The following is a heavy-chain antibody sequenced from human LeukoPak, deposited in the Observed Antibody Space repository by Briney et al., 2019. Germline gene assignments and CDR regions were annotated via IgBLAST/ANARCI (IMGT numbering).Heavy chain of an antibody. CDR3: ARDSADSSGYYYYFDC. Sequence: SETLSLTCTVSGGSISSYYWSWIRQPPGKGLEWIGYIYYSGSTNYNPSLKSRVTISVDTSKNQLSLKLSSVTAADTAVYYCARDSADSSGYYYYFDCWGQGTLVTVSS. CDR1: GGSISSYY. CDR2: IYYSGST. J-gene: IGHJ4*02. D-gene: IGHD3-22*01. V-gene: IGHV4-59*01.